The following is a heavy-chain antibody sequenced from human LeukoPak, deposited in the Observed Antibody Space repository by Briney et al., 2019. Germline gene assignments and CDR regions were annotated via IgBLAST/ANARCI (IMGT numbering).Heavy chain of an antibody. CDR2: INHSGST. J-gene: IGHJ3*02. Sequence: SSETLSLTCAVYGGSFSGYYRSWIRQPPAKGLEWIGEINHSGSTNYNPSLKSRVTISVDTSKNQFSLKLSSVTAADTAVYYCARVDIVVVPAAPGVGAFDIWGQGTMVTVSS. CDR1: GGSFSGYY. V-gene: IGHV4-34*01. D-gene: IGHD2-2*01. CDR3: ARVDIVVVPAAPGVGAFDI.